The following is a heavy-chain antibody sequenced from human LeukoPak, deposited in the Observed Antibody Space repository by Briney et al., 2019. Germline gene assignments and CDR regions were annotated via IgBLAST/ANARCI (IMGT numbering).Heavy chain of an antibody. CDR3: ATLTAANNWFDP. CDR2: ISSSSSYI. J-gene: IGHJ5*02. Sequence: GGSLRLSCAASGFTFSSHSMNWVRQAPGKGLDWVSSISSSSSYIYYADSVKGRFTISRDNAKNSLYLQMNSLRAGDTAVYYCATLTAANNWFDPWGQGTLVTVSS. V-gene: IGHV3-21*01. D-gene: IGHD6-13*01. CDR1: GFTFSSHS.